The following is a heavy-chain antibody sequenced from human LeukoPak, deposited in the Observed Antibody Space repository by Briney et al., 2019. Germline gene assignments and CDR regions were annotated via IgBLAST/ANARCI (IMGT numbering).Heavy chain of an antibody. CDR3: ATTDSSSCLDY. J-gene: IGHJ4*02. Sequence: SETLSLTCTVSGGSISSSSYYWSWIRQPPGKGLEWIGEINHSGSTNYNPSLKSRVTISVDTSKNQFSLKLSSVTAADTAVYYCATTDSSSCLDYWGQGTLVTVSS. CDR2: INHSGST. CDR1: GGSISSSSYY. D-gene: IGHD2-2*01. V-gene: IGHV4-39*07.